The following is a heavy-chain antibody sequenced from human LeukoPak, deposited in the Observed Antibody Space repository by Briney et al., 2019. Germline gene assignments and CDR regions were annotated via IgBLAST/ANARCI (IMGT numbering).Heavy chain of an antibody. CDR1: GYTFTNYG. CDR3: ARDTSYDFWSDPTEHFDI. Sequence: ASVKVSCKASGYTFTNYGISWVRQAPGQGLEWMGWISAHNGNIKYAQKFQGRVTMTTDTSTSTAYMELRSLRSDDTAVYYCARDTSYDFWSDPTEHFDIWGQGTMVTVS. J-gene: IGHJ3*02. D-gene: IGHD3-3*01. V-gene: IGHV1-18*01. CDR2: ISAHNGNI.